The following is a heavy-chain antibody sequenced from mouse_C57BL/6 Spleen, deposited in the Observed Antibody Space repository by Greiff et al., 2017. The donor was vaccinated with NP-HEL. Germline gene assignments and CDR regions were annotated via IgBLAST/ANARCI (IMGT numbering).Heavy chain of an antibody. CDR1: GFTFSSYA. CDR3: ARDGDYDYDEGFAY. CDR2: ISDGGSYT. D-gene: IGHD2-4*01. Sequence: EVQLQESGGGLVKPGGSLKLSCAASGFTFSSYAMSWVRQTPEKRLEWVATISDGGSYTYYPDNVKGRFTISRDNAKNNLYLQMSQLKSEDKAMYYCARDGDYDYDEGFAYWGQGTLVTVSA. V-gene: IGHV5-4*01. J-gene: IGHJ3*01.